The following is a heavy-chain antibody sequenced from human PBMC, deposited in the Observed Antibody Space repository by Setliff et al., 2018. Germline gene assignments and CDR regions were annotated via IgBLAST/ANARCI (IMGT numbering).Heavy chain of an antibody. V-gene: IGHV1-3*01. J-gene: IGHJ6*03. CDR2: INRGSGDT. CDR3: ARSYQGVDDFWSGYFQTDYYYYMDV. Sequence: ASVKVSCKASGYTFTNYPIHWVRQAPGQRLEWMGWINRGSGDTKYSRKFQGRVTITRDTSASTAYMELSSLRSEDTAVYYCARSYQGVDDFWSGYFQTDYYYYMDVWGKGTTVTVSS. CDR1: GYTFTNYP. D-gene: IGHD3-3*01.